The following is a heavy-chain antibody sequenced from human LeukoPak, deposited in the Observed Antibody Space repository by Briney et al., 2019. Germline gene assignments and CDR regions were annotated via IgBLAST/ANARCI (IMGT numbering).Heavy chain of an antibody. D-gene: IGHD4-17*01. Sequence: GGSLRLFCAASGFTFSSYAMHWVRQAPGKGLEWVAVISYDGSNKYYADSVKGRFTISRDNSKNTLYLQMNSLRAEDTAVYYCARVRDYAVDYWGQGTLVTVSS. V-gene: IGHV3-30-3*01. CDR2: ISYDGSNK. J-gene: IGHJ4*02. CDR1: GFTFSSYA. CDR3: ARVRDYAVDY.